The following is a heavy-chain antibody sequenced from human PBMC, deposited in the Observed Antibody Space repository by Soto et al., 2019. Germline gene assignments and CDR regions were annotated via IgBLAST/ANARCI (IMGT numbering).Heavy chain of an antibody. CDR2: IIPLFGTP. Sequence: QVQLVQSGAEVKSPGSSVKVSCKASGGTFSNDAFSWVRQAPGQGXEXVGGIIPLFGTPNYAQDFQGRVIITADESSSTTYMELTSLRSEDTAVYYCASERVGEMATGGYFDHWGQGTLVTVSS. CDR3: ASERVGEMATGGYFDH. J-gene: IGHJ4*02. CDR1: GGTFSNDA. D-gene: IGHD3-10*01. V-gene: IGHV1-69*01.